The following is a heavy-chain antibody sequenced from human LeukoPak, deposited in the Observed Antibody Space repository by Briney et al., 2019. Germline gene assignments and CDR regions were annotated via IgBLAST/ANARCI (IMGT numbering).Heavy chain of an antibody. CDR3: ATGPPFRWLQFRTYYFDY. Sequence: GESLKISCKGSGHSFTSYWIGWVRQMPGKGLEWMAIIYPGDSDTRYSPSFQGQVTISADKSISTAYLQWSSLKASDTAMYYCATGPPFRWLQFRTYYFDYWGLGTLVTVSS. D-gene: IGHD5-24*01. CDR2: IYPGDSDT. J-gene: IGHJ4*02. V-gene: IGHV5-51*01. CDR1: GHSFTSYW.